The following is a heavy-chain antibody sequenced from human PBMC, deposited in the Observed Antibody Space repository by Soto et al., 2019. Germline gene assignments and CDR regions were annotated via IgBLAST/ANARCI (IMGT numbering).Heavy chain of an antibody. Sequence: GASVKVSCKASGGTFSSYAISWVRQAPGQGLEWMGGIIPIFGTANYAQKFQGRVTITADESTSTAYMELSSLRSEDTAVYYCARDQVAAAGKLRETDYYYYYGMDVWGQGTTVTVS. CDR1: GGTFSSYA. V-gene: IGHV1-69*13. J-gene: IGHJ6*02. CDR3: ARDQVAAAGKLRETDYYYYYGMDV. CDR2: IIPIFGTA. D-gene: IGHD6-13*01.